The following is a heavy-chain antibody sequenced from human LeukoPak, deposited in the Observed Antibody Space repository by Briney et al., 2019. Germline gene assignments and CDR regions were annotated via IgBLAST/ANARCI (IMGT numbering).Heavy chain of an antibody. V-gene: IGHV4-34*01. D-gene: IGHD6-19*01. J-gene: IGHJ4*02. Sequence: SSETLSLTCAVYGGSFSGYYWSWIRQPPGKGLEWIGEINHSGSTNYNPSLKSRVTISVDTSKNQFSLKLSSVTAADTAVYYCARGSYSSGWYETYPFDYWGQGTLVTVSS. CDR3: ARGSYSSGWYETYPFDY. CDR1: GGSFSGYY. CDR2: INHSGST.